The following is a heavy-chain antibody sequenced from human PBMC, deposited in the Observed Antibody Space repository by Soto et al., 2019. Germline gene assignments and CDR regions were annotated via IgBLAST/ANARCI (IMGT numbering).Heavy chain of an antibody. CDR3: AKDTHDYGDYYYYCGMDV. Sequence: QVQLVESGGGAVQPGRSLRLACAVSGFTFSSYVMHWVRQAPGKRLEWVAGISYDGSNKYYPDSVKGRFTISRDNSKNTLYLQMNSLRAEDTAVYYCAKDTHDYGDYYYYCGMDVWGQGTTVTFSS. D-gene: IGHD4-17*01. V-gene: IGHV3-30*18. J-gene: IGHJ6*02. CDR2: ISYDGSNK. CDR1: GFTFSSYV.